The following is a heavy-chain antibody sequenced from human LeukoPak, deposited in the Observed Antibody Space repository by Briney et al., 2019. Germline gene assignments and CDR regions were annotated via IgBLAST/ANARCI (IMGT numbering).Heavy chain of an antibody. CDR2: IIPILGIA. V-gene: IGHV1-69*04. D-gene: IGHD3-9*01. Sequence: SVKVSCKASGGTFSSYAISWVRQAPGQGLEWMGRIIPILGIANYAQKFQGRVTITADKSTSTAYMELSSLRSEDTAVYYCAREDNYDILTGTFDYWGQGTLVTVSS. CDR3: AREDNYDILTGTFDY. CDR1: GGTFSSYA. J-gene: IGHJ4*02.